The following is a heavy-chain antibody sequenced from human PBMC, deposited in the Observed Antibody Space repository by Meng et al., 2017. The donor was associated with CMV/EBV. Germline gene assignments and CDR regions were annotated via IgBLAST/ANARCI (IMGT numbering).Heavy chain of an antibody. CDR3: ARSSPSLPSGGGDSYDAFDI. Sequence: ASVKVSCKASGYTFTGYYMHWVRQAPRQGLEWMGWINPNSGGTNYAQKFQGRVTMTRDTSISTAYMELSRLRSDDTAVYYCARSSPSLPSGGGDSYDAFDIWGQGTMVTVSS. CDR1: GYTFTGYY. V-gene: IGHV1-2*02. CDR2: INPNSGGT. J-gene: IGHJ3*02. D-gene: IGHD2-21*01.